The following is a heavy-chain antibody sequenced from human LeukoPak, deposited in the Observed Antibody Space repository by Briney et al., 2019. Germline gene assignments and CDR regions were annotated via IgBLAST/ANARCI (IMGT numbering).Heavy chain of an antibody. V-gene: IGHV4-39*07. CDR3: ARELNTNWFDP. D-gene: IGHD4/OR15-4a*01. CDR2: IYYSGST. CDR1: GGSISSSSYY. J-gene: IGHJ5*02. Sequence: PSETLSLTCTVSGGSISSSSYYWGWIRQAPGKGLEWIGSIYYSGSTYYNPSLKSRVTISVDTSKNQFSLKLSSVTAADTAVYYCARELNTNWFDPWGQGTLVTVSS.